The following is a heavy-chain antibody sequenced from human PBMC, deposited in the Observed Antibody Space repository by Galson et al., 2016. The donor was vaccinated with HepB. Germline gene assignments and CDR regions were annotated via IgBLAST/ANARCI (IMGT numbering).Heavy chain of an antibody. V-gene: IGHV1-69*06. CDR2: IIPIFGTA. Sequence: SVKVSCKASGGTFNSYAISWVRQAPGQGLEWMGGIIPIFGTAHYAQKFQGRVTITADKSMSTAYMELSSLRSEDTAVYYCAREDAIAVAGTDWYFDLWGRGTLVTVSS. CDR1: GGTFNSYA. D-gene: IGHD6-19*01. CDR3: AREDAIAVAGTDWYFDL. J-gene: IGHJ2*01.